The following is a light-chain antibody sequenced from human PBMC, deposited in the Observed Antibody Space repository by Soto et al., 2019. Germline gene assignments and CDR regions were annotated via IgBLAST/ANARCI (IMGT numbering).Light chain of an antibody. CDR2: RND. V-gene: IGLV1-47*01. Sequence: QSVLTQPPSASGTPGQTVTISCSGSFSNIGTKYVFWYQQLPGTAPKLLIYRNDQRPSGVPDRFSGSKSDTSASLAISGLPSEDDGDYYCATWSDSLRGWVFGGGTKLTVL. J-gene: IGLJ3*02. CDR1: FSNIGTKY. CDR3: ATWSDSLRGWV.